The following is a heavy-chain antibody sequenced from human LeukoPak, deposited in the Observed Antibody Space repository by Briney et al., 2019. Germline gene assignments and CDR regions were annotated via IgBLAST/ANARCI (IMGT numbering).Heavy chain of an antibody. CDR2: IYPGDSVT. J-gene: IGHJ5*02. D-gene: IGHD6-6*01. Sequence: GESLKISCKGSGYNFTSYWIGWVRQMPGKGLEWMGIIYPGDSVTRYSPSFQGQVTISADKSTSTAYLQWSSLKASDTAMYYCARQGVKQLSLVWFDPWGQGTLVTVSS. CDR3: ARQGVKQLSLVWFDP. V-gene: IGHV5-51*01. CDR1: GYNFTSYW.